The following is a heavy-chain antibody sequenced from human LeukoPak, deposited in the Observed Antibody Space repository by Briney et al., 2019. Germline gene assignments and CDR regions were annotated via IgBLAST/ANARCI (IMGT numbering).Heavy chain of an antibody. D-gene: IGHD3-22*01. CDR1: GDSITGYY. J-gene: IGHJ4*02. Sequence: PSETLSLTCSVSGDSITGYYWGWIRQPPGKGLEWIGNIYYTGNTYYNSSLKNRVTISLDTSKNQFSLKVISMTAADTAAYYCARGLNYYESSGLGYWGQGTLVTVSS. V-gene: IGHV4-39*07. CDR3: ARGLNYYESSGLGY. CDR2: IYYTGNT.